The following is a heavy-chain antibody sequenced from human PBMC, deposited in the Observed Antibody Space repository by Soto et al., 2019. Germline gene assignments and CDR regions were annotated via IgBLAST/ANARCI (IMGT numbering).Heavy chain of an antibody. CDR2: IIPIFGTA. V-gene: IGHV1-69*01. CDR3: ARGDPYYDFWSGLIYYYYGMDV. CDR1: GGTFSSYA. J-gene: IGHJ6*02. Sequence: QVQLVQSGAEVMKPGSSVKVSCKASGGTFSSYAISWVRQAPGQGLEWMGGIIPIFGTANYAQKFQGRVTITADESTSTAYMELSSLRSEDTAVYYCARGDPYYDFWSGLIYYYYGMDVWGQGTTVTVSS. D-gene: IGHD3-3*01.